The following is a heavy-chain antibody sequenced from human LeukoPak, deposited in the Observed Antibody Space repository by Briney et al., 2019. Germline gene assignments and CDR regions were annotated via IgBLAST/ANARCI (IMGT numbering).Heavy chain of an antibody. J-gene: IGHJ4*02. V-gene: IGHV1-24*01. CDR2: FDPEDGET. D-gene: IGHD6-13*01. CDR1: GYTLTELS. CDR3: ATPSTGYSSSWYPAYFDY. Sequence: ASVKVPCKVSGYTLTELSMHWVRQAPGKGLEWMGGFDPEDGETIYAQKFQGRVTMTEDTSTDTAYMELSSLRSEDTAVYYCATPSTGYSSSWYPAYFDYWGQGTLVTVSS.